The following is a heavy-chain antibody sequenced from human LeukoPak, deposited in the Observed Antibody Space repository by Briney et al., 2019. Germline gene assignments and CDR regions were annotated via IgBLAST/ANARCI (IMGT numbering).Heavy chain of an antibody. CDR1: GYTFTSYY. J-gene: IGHJ6*02. D-gene: IGHD1-26*01. V-gene: IGHV1-46*01. CDR2: INPSGGST. Sequence: ASVKVSCKASGYTFTSYYMHWVRQAPGQGLEWMGIINPSGGSTSYAQKFQGRVTMTRDTSTTTAYMELRSLGSDDTAVYYCARGSYPYSHGMDVWGQGTTVTVSS. CDR3: ARGSYPYSHGMDV.